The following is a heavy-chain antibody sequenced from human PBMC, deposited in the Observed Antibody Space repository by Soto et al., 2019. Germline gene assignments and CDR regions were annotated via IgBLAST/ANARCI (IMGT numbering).Heavy chain of an antibody. CDR3: ENDFGTAGFDY. CDR1: GFTFSSYG. Sequence: GGSLRLSCAASGFTFSSYGMHWVRQAPGKGLEWVAVISYDGSNKYYADSVKGRFTISRDNSKNTLYLQMNSLRAEETAVYYCENDFGTAGFDYCGQRTLVTVSS. V-gene: IGHV3-30*18. J-gene: IGHJ4*02. D-gene: IGHD1-1*01. CDR2: ISYDGSNK.